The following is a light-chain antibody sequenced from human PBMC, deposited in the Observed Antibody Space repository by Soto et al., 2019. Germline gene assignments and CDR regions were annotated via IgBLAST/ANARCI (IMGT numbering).Light chain of an antibody. J-gene: IGLJ1*01. CDR3: GTWDSSLSAYV. Sequence: QSVLKQPPSVSAAPGQKVTISCSGSSSNIGNNYVSWYQQLPGTAPKLLIYENNKRPSGIPDRLSGSKSGTSATLGITGLQTGDEADYYCGTWDSSLSAYVFGTGTKVTVL. CDR1: SSNIGNNY. CDR2: ENN. V-gene: IGLV1-51*02.